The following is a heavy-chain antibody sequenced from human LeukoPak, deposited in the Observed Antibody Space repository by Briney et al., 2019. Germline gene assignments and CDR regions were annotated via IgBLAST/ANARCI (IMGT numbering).Heavy chain of an antibody. D-gene: IGHD6-19*01. CDR1: GGSISSSNW. Sequence: PSETLSRTCAVSGGSISSSNWWSWVRQPPGKGLEWIGEIYHSGSTNYNPSLKSRVTISVDKSKNQFSLKLSSVTAADTAVYYCARLPNIAVAGTGFDYWGQGTLVTVSS. V-gene: IGHV4-4*02. CDR3: ARLPNIAVAGTGFDY. J-gene: IGHJ4*02. CDR2: IYHSGST.